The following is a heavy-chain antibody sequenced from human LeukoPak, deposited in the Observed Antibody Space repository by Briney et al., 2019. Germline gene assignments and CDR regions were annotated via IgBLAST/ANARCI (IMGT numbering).Heavy chain of an antibody. CDR3: ARAGGNSVGY. CDR2: ISSSSSYI. Sequence: GGSLRLSCAASGFAFSSYSMNWVRQAPGKGLEWVSSISSSSSYIYYADSVKGRFTIPRDNAKNSLYLQMNSLRAEDTAVYYCARAGGNSVGYWGQGTLVTVSS. J-gene: IGHJ4*02. CDR1: GFAFSSYS. D-gene: IGHD4-23*01. V-gene: IGHV3-21*01.